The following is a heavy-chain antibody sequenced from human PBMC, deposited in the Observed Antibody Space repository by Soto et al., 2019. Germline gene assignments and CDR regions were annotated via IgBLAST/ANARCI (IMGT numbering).Heavy chain of an antibody. J-gene: IGHJ6*02. Sequence: GGSLRLSCAASGFTFSSYSMNWVRQAPGKGLEWVSSISSSSSYIYYADSGKGRFTISRDNAKNSLYLQMNSLRAEDTAVYYCARDYSGGDYRWGGYYYYGMDVWGQGTTVTVSS. D-gene: IGHD2-21*02. CDR3: ARDYSGGDYRWGGYYYYGMDV. V-gene: IGHV3-21*01. CDR1: GFTFSSYS. CDR2: ISSSSSYI.